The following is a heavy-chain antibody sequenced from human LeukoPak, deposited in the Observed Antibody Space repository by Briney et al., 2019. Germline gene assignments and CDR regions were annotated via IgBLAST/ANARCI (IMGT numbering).Heavy chain of an antibody. Sequence: GGSLRLSCEASGFTSSAYAMTWVRQAPGKGLEWVSSIGSDNKSHYSESVKGRFAISRDNSKSIVLLQLNSLRAEDTALYYCARDLHNYVAMDVWGQGTTVYVSS. CDR1: GFTSSAYA. V-gene: IGHV3-23*01. D-gene: IGHD3-10*02. CDR3: ARDLHNYVAMDV. J-gene: IGHJ6*02. CDR2: IGSDNKS.